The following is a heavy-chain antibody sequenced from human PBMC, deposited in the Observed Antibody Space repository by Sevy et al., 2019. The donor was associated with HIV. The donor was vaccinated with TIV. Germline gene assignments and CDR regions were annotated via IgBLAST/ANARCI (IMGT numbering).Heavy chain of an antibody. CDR3: ARGRVIFDY. J-gene: IGHJ4*02. CDR2: INPNSGVT. CDR1: GYTFNDYY. V-gene: IGHV1-2*02. Sequence: ASVKVSCKASGYTFNDYYIHWVRQAPGQGLEWVGYINPNSGVTNYPRKFRGRVTLTSDTSISTSYMNLSSLISDDTAVYYCARGRVIFDYWGQGTLLTVSS.